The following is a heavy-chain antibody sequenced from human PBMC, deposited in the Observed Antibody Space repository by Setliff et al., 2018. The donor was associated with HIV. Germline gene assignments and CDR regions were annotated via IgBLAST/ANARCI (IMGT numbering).Heavy chain of an antibody. J-gene: IGHJ6*03. CDR2: ISSSDTTI. CDR1: GFTFSSYS. D-gene: IGHD3-9*01. CDR3: ARDSSRGYLDWLSLKYYYSYYIDV. Sequence: PGGSLRLSCAASGFTFSSYSMNWVRQTPGKGLEWVSYISSSDTTIYYADSVKGRFTISRDNAKNSLYLQMSSLRAEDTAVYYCARDSSRGYLDWLSLKYYYSYYIDVWGKGTTGTVS. V-gene: IGHV3-48*01.